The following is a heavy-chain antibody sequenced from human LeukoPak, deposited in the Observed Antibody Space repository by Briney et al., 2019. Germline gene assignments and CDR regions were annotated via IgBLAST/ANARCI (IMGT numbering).Heavy chain of an antibody. Sequence: GSSVKVSCKASGGTFSSYAISWVRRAPGQGLEWMGGIIPIFGTANYAQKFQGRVTITADESTSTAYMELSSLRSEDTAVYYCARSEAGGWPDYYYYGMDVWGQGTTVTVSS. J-gene: IGHJ6*02. CDR1: GGTFSSYA. V-gene: IGHV1-69*01. CDR3: ARSEAGGWPDYYYYGMDV. CDR2: IIPIFGTA. D-gene: IGHD6-19*01.